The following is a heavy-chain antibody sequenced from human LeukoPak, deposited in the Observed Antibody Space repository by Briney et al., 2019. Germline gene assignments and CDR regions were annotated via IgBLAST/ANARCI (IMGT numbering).Heavy chain of an antibody. D-gene: IGHD5-12*01. CDR2: ISGSGGST. CDR1: GFTFNSYA. Sequence: GGSLRLSCAASGFTFNSYAMSWVRQAPGKGLEWVSAISGSGGSTYYADSVKGRFTISRDNSENTLYLQMNSLRAEDTAVYYCAKLGYSGYVGSESYWGQGTLVTVSS. CDR3: AKLGYSGYVGSESY. V-gene: IGHV3-23*01. J-gene: IGHJ4*02.